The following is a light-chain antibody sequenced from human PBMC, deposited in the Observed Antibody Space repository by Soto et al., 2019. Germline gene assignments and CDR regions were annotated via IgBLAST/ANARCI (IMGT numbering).Light chain of an antibody. CDR1: QSVSSSY. V-gene: IGKV3-20*01. J-gene: IGKJ3*01. CDR2: GAS. CDR3: QQYGSSPFT. Sequence: IVLTQSPGTLSLSPGERATLSCWSSQSVSSSYLAWYQQKPGQAPRLLIYGASSSATGIPDRFSGSGSGTDFPLTISRLEPEDFAGYYCQQYGSSPFTFGPGTKVDIK.